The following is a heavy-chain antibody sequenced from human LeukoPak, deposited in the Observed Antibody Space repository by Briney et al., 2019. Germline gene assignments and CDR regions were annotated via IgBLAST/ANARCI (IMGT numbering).Heavy chain of an antibody. CDR2: IRLYSGSI. CDR1: GFTFEAYA. D-gene: IGHD2-2*01. CDR3: AKARYCSSTSCYSGFDP. Sequence: SLRPSDAASGFTFEAYATHWGRKAPGHRLGCFSGIRLYSGSIGYADSVKGRFTISRDNDKNSLYLQMNSLRAEDTALYYCAKARYCSSTSCYSGFDPWGQGTLVTVSS. J-gene: IGHJ5*02. V-gene: IGHV3-9*01.